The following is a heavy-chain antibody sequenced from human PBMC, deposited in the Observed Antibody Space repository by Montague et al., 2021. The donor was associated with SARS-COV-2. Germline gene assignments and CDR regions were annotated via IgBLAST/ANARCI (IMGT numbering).Heavy chain of an antibody. CDR3: ASSYYYGSGTYVYNYYMDV. J-gene: IGHJ6*03. CDR2: ISYSGRT. D-gene: IGHD3-10*01. Sequence: SETLSLTCTVSGGSVSSSPYYWGWIRQPPGRGLEWVGSISYSGRTYFSPSHKSRLTISVDSSENQFSLRLSSVTAADTAVYYCASSYYYGSGTYVYNYYMDVWGKGTTVTVSS. V-gene: IGHV4-39*01. CDR1: GGSVSSSPYY.